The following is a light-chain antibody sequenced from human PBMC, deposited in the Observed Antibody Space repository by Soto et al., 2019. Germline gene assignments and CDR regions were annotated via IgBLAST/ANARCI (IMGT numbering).Light chain of an antibody. CDR3: QQFHTYPVT. V-gene: IGKV1-13*02. J-gene: IGKJ5*01. CDR1: QGISGA. Sequence: AIQLTQSPSSLSASVGDRVTITCRASQGISGALAWYQQKPGRAPTLLIYDASSLESGVPSRFSGGESGTDFTLTISSLQAEDFATYYCQQFHTYPVTFGQGTRLEIK. CDR2: DAS.